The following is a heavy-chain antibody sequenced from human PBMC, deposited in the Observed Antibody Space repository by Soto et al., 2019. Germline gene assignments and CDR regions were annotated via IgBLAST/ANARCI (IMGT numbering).Heavy chain of an antibody. CDR1: GYTFNSYG. V-gene: IGHV1-18*04. Sequence: QVQLVQSGAEVKKPGASVKVSCKASGYTFNSYGITWVRQAPGQGLEWMGWISTYNGKTNYAQKVQGRVTMTTDTSTRTAYMELRCLTTHDTAVYYCAMGALLTATPSCFAPWGQGTLLTVSS. J-gene: IGHJ5*02. CDR2: ISTYNGKT. D-gene: IGHD1-26*01. CDR3: AMGALLTATPSCFAP.